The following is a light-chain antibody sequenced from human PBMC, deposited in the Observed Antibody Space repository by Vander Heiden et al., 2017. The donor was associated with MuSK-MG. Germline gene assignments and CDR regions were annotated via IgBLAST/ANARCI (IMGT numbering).Light chain of an antibody. J-gene: IGLJ1*01. CDR3: CSYAGSSTSYV. CDR2: EGS. Sequence: QSALTPPASVSGSPGQSITISCTGTSSDVGSYNLVSWYQQDPGKAPKLMIYEGSKRPSGVSNRFSGSKSGNTASLTISGLQAEDEADYYCCSYAGSSTSYVFGTGTKVTAL. CDR1: SSDVGSYNL. V-gene: IGLV2-23*01.